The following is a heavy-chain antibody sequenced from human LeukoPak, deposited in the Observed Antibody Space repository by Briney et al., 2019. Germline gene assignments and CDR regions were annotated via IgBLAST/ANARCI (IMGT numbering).Heavy chain of an antibody. D-gene: IGHD2-15*01. CDR3: ARGVVAAPPTRDY. CDR2: IYHSGST. V-gene: IGHV4-4*02. J-gene: IGHJ4*02. Sequence: SGTLSLTCAVSGVSISSTNWWSWVRQPPGQGLEWIGEIYHSGSTNYNPSLKSRVTISVDKSKNQLSLKLRSVTAADTAVYYCARGVVAAPPTRDYWGQGTLVTVSS. CDR1: GVSISSTNW.